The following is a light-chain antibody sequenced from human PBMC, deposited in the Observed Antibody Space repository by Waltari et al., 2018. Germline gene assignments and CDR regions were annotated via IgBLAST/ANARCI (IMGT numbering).Light chain of an antibody. CDR3: CSYAGSYTYV. CDR1: SGPVGAYDS. Sequence: QSALTPPRSVSGSPGQSVTVSCSGTSGPVGAYDSISWYQQYPGKAPKVVIYDVTKRPSGIPDRFSGSKSGNTASLTISGLQADDEADYYCCSYAGSYTYVFGSGTKVTVL. CDR2: DVT. J-gene: IGLJ1*01. V-gene: IGLV2-11*01.